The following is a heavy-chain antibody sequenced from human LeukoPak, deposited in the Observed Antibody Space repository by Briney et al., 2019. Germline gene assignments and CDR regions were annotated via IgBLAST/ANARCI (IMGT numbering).Heavy chain of an antibody. J-gene: IGHJ4*02. D-gene: IGHD3-22*01. V-gene: IGHV4-38-2*01. Sequence: PSETLSLTCAVSGYSISSDYYWGWIRQPPGKGLEWIGSISHSGSIYYNQSLKSRVTISVDTSKNHFSLKLSSVTAADTAVYYCARNITMIVFDYWGQGTLVTVSS. CDR1: GYSISSDYY. CDR3: ARNITMIVFDY. CDR2: ISHSGSI.